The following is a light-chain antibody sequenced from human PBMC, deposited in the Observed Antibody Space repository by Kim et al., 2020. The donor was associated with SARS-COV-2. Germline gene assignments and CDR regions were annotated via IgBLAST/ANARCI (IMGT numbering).Light chain of an antibody. J-gene: IGKJ4*01. Sequence: VSPGERATLSCRSSQSVSSNLAWYQQKPGQAPRLLIYGASTGATGIPARFSGSGSGTEFTLTISSLQSEDLAVYYCQQYNNWPLTFGGGTKVDIK. CDR2: GAS. V-gene: IGKV3-15*01. CDR1: QSVSSN. CDR3: QQYNNWPLT.